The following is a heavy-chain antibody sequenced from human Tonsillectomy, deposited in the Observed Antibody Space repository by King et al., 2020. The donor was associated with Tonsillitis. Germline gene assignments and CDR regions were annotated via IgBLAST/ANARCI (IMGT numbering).Heavy chain of an antibody. D-gene: IGHD2/OR15-2a*01. CDR1: GYSFTNYW. J-gene: IGHJ3*02. Sequence: QLVQSGAEVKKPGESVKISCKGAGYSFTNYWIGWVRQMPGKXLEWMGVIYPGDSETRYSPSFQGQVTIXADKSIRIVXLQWSSLKASDTAMYSCARHXXVPPXGXPATFAFDIWGQXTXVTVSS. V-gene: IGHV5-51*01. CDR2: IYPGDSET. CDR3: ARHXXVPPXGXPATFAFDI.